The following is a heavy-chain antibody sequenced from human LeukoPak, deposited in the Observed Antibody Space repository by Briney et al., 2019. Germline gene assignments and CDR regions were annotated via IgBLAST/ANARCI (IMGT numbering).Heavy chain of an antibody. CDR1: RFTFSSYS. CDR2: ISYDGSNK. J-gene: IGHJ3*02. CDR3: AKEKDSSGYYYVGRRGDAFDI. D-gene: IGHD3-22*01. Sequence: QPGGSLRLSCAASRFTFSSYSMNWVRQAPGKGLEWVAVISYDGSNKYYADSVKGRFTISRDNSKNTLYLQMNSLRAEDTAVYYCAKEKDSSGYYYVGRRGDAFDIWGQGTMVTVSS. V-gene: IGHV3-30*18.